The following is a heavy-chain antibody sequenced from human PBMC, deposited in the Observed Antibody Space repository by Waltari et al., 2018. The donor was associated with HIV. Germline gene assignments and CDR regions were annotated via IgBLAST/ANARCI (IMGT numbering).Heavy chain of an antibody. V-gene: IGHV1-2*06. D-gene: IGHD3-9*01. CDR1: GYTLPDYC. J-gene: IGHJ4*02. CDR3: ARERRDPTRHNTLIGSPGDY. Sequence: QAQLEKSGDEVKKPGASVQVYCKASGYTLPDYCLHSLRQAPGTGLEWVERLDPERSDSLDGKELLGVDSLSKDKSVRTADMELRRLNSDDTSVYYGARERRDPTRHNTLIGSPGDYWGQGTKVIVSS. CDR2: LDPERSDS.